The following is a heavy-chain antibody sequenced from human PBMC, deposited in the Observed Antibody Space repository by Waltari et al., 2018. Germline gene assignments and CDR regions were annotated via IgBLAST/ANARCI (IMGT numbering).Heavy chain of an antibody. CDR3: ARDYGDSSSSGWFDP. CDR2: TSPILGIA. J-gene: IGHJ5*02. V-gene: IGHV1-69*10. CDR1: GGTFSSYA. D-gene: IGHD6-6*01. Sequence: QVQLVQSGAEVKKPGSSVKVSCKASGGTFSSYAISWVRQAPGQGLEWMGGTSPILGIANHAQKLPGSLAITADKPTRTAYVGLSRVRSEDTAVYYWARDYGDSSSSGWFDPWGQGTLVTVSS.